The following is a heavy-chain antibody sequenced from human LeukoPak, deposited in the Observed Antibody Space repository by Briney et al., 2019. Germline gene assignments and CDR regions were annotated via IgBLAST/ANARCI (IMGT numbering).Heavy chain of an antibody. CDR2: ISSSGTYV. CDR1: GFTFSSYS. Sequence: GGSLRLSCAASGFTFSSYSMNWVRQAPGKGLEWVSSISSSGTYVYYADSVKGRFTIFRDNAKNSLSLQMNSLRADDAAVYYCARASSKQLAGYLPDGFDIWGQGTMVTVSS. V-gene: IGHV3-21*01. J-gene: IGHJ3*02. CDR3: ARASSKQLAGYLPDGFDI. D-gene: IGHD3-9*01.